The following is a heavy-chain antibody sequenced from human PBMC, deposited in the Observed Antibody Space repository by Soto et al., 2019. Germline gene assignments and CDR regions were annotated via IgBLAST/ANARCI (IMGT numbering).Heavy chain of an antibody. V-gene: IGHV5-51*01. Sequence: VESVTISCQASGYSFTTYWIACVPQTPGRGLEWMGIIYPGDSEIKYSPSFDGQVTFSVDKSTSTAYLQWIGLKTSDTGMYFRARSPAGTSLAPFDFWGQGSMVTVSS. D-gene: IGHD1-7*01. J-gene: IGHJ4*02. CDR2: IYPGDSEI. CDR1: GYSFTTYW. CDR3: ARSPAGTSLAPFDF.